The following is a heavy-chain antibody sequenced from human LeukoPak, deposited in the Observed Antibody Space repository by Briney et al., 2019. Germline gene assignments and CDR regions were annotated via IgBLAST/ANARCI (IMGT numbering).Heavy chain of an antibody. Sequence: SETVSLTCTVFGVSISSFYWSWIRQPAGKGLQWIGRIYTSGSTNYSPSLRSRVTMSVDTSKNQFSLKLNSVTAAYTAVYFCARGPDWPIDSWGQGTLVTVSS. CDR1: GVSISSFY. D-gene: IGHD3-9*01. J-gene: IGHJ4*02. V-gene: IGHV4-4*07. CDR2: IYTSGST. CDR3: ARGPDWPIDS.